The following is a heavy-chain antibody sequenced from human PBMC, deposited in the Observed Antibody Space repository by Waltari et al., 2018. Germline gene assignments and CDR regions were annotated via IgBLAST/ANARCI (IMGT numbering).Heavy chain of an antibody. J-gene: IGHJ4*02. CDR3: AKVGYSSSWYVDY. CDR2: ISGSGGST. Sequence: EVQLLESGGGLVQPGGSLSISCAASGFTFSSYASSWVRQAPGKGLEWVSAISGSGGSTYYADSVKGRFTISRDNSKNTLYLQMNSLRAEDTAVYYCAKVGYSSSWYVDYWGQGTLVTVSS. D-gene: IGHD6-13*01. V-gene: IGHV3-23*01. CDR1: GFTFSSYA.